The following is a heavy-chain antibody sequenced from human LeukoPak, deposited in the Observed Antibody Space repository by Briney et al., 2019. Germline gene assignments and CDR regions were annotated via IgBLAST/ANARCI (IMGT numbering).Heavy chain of an antibody. J-gene: IGHJ1*01. Sequence: SGTLSLTCAVSGGSISSSNWWSWVRQPPGKGLEWIGEIYHSGSTNYYPSLKSRVTISVDKSKNQFSLKLSSVTAADTAVYYCARSYGSGSYPEYFQHWGQGTLVTVSS. CDR3: ARSYGSGSYPEYFQH. CDR2: IYHSGST. D-gene: IGHD3-10*01. V-gene: IGHV4-4*02. CDR1: GGSISSSNW.